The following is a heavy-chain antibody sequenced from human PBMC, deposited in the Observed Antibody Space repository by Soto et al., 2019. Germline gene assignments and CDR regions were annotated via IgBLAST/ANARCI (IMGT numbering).Heavy chain of an antibody. J-gene: IGHJ4*02. V-gene: IGHV5-51*01. CDR2: IYPGNSDT. Sequence: PGESLKISCQGSGYTFSNYWLAWVRQMPGKGLEWMGIIYPGNSDTTYSPSFEGHVTISADKSLTPASMPWSRLRDSDTAMYHSERWDRFDCRDYCRGGFFDYWGQGTRVTVSS. CDR3: ERWDRFDCRDYCRGGFFDY. D-gene: IGHD3-9*01. CDR1: GYTFSNYW.